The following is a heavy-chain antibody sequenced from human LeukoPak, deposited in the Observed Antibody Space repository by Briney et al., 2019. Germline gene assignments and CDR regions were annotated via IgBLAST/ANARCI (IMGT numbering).Heavy chain of an antibody. CDR1: GGTFSSYA. CDR2: IIPIFGTA. CDR3: ARDSDLDYGDYKRWFDP. D-gene: IGHD4-17*01. Sequence: SVKVSCKASGGTFSSYAISWVRQTPGQGLEWMGRIIPIFGTANYAQKFQGRVTITTDESTSTAYMELNSLRSEDTAVYYCARDSDLDYGDYKRWFDPWGQGTLVTVSS. J-gene: IGHJ5*02. V-gene: IGHV1-69*05.